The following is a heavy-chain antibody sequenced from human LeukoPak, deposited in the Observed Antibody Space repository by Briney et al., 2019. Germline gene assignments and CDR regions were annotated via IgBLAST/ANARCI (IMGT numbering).Heavy chain of an antibody. Sequence: SETLSLTCTVSGYSINSGHYWGWIRQPPGKGLEWIGSIYHSGSTYYNPSLKSRATISVDTSKNQFSLKLSSVTAADTAVYYCARDSRRELLHAFDIWGQGTLVTVSS. J-gene: IGHJ4*02. D-gene: IGHD1-26*01. V-gene: IGHV4-38-2*02. CDR1: GYSINSGHY. CDR2: IYHSGST. CDR3: ARDSRRELLHAFDI.